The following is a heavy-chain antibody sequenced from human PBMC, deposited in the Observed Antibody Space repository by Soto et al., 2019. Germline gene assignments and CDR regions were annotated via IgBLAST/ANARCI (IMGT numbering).Heavy chain of an antibody. CDR1: GFTFGYYA. Sequence: QPGGSLRLSCTASGFTFGYYAMSWVRQSPGKGLEWVGFIRSKAYGGTTEYAASVKGRFTISRDDSKSIAYLQMNSLKTEDTAVYYCTRPRHYYDSSAHGAFDIWGQGTMVTVSS. J-gene: IGHJ3*02. V-gene: IGHV3-49*04. CDR2: IRSKAYGGTT. D-gene: IGHD3-22*01. CDR3: TRPRHYYDSSAHGAFDI.